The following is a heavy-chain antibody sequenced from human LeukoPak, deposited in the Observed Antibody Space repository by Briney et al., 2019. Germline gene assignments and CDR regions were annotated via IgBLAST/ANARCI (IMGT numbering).Heavy chain of an antibody. CDR3: GSGSLPGGGRYYFDY. V-gene: IGHV4-31*03. J-gene: IGHJ4*02. Sequence: SETLSLTCTVSGGSISSGGYYWSWIRQHPGKGLEWIGYIYYSGSTYYNPSLKNRVTISVDTSKNQFSLKLSSVTAADTAVYYCGSGSLPGGGRYYFDYWGQGTLVTVSS. CDR1: GGSISSGGYY. CDR2: IYYSGST. D-gene: IGHD3-10*01.